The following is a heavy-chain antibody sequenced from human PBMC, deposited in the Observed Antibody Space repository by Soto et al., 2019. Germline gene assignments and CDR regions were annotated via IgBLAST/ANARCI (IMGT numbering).Heavy chain of an antibody. Sequence: SVKVSCKASGGTLSSYAVSWVRQAPGQGLEWMGGIIPIFGTANYAQKFQGRVTITADESTSTAYMELSSLRSEDTAVYHCARDQAVVVPAEIEYYYYGMDVWGQGTTVTGSS. CDR3: ARDQAVVVPAEIEYYYYGMDV. CDR2: IIPIFGTA. CDR1: GGTLSSYA. V-gene: IGHV1-69*13. D-gene: IGHD2-2*01. J-gene: IGHJ6*02.